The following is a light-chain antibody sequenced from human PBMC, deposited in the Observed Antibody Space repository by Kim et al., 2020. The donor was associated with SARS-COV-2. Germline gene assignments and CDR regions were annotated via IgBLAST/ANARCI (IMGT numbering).Light chain of an antibody. CDR3: QQYDSQPYT. V-gene: IGKV1-33*01. CDR1: QGISSY. J-gene: IGKJ2*01. CDR2: DVS. Sequence: SASVGDRVTITCQASQGISSYLEWYQQKPGRAPKLLIYDVSNLVRGVPSRFSGRGSGTDFTLTISSLQPEDTATYYCQQYDSQPYTFGQGTRVEI.